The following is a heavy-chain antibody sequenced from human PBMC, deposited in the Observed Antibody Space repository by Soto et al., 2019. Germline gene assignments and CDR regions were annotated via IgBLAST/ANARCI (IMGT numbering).Heavy chain of an antibody. Sequence: QLQLQESGPGLVKPSETLSLTCSVSDDSINSDKYYWGWIRQPPGKGLEWIGSIYYRGNAYYNPSLQTRVTSSLDKSRSQFSLKRTSVTAADSAVYFCARLEGLATISYYFDFWGPGALVTVSS. CDR3: ARLEGLATISYYFDF. V-gene: IGHV4-39*01. CDR1: DDSINSDKYY. J-gene: IGHJ4*02. CDR2: IYYRGNA. D-gene: IGHD3-9*01.